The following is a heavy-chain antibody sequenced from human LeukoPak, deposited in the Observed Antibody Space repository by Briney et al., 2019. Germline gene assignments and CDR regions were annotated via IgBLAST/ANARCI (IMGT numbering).Heavy chain of an antibody. D-gene: IGHD6-13*01. J-gene: IGHJ5*02. Sequence: ASVKVSCKASGYTSTSYYMHWVRQAPGQGLEWMGIINPSGGSTSYAQKFQGRVTMTRDTSTSTVYMELSSLRSEDTAVYYCYRGVRIAAAGGNWFDPWGQGTLVTVSS. V-gene: IGHV1-46*01. CDR2: INPSGGST. CDR1: GYTSTSYY. CDR3: YRGVRIAAAGGNWFDP.